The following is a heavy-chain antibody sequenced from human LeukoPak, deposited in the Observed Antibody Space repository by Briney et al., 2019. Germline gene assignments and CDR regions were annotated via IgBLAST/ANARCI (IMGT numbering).Heavy chain of an antibody. Sequence: GGSLRLSCEASGFTFSSYWMSWVRQAPGKGLEWVANIKQDGSEKYYVDSVKGRFTISRDNAKNSLYLQMNSLRAEDTAVYYCARDHYGSVYWGQGTLVTVSS. J-gene: IGHJ4*02. D-gene: IGHD3-10*01. CDR2: IKQDGSEK. V-gene: IGHV3-7*01. CDR3: ARDHYGSVY. CDR1: GFTFSSYW.